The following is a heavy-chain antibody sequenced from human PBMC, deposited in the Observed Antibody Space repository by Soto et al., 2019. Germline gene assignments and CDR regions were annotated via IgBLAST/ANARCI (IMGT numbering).Heavy chain of an antibody. J-gene: IGHJ3*02. V-gene: IGHV3-23*01. CDR3: AKDMYCGGDCYSAFDI. CDR2: ISGSGGST. Sequence: GGSLRLSCAASGFTFSSYAMSWVRQAPGKGLEWVSAISGSGGSTYYADSVKGRFTISRDNSKNTLYLQMNSLRAEDTAVYYCAKDMYCGGDCYSAFDIWGQGTMVTVSS. CDR1: GFTFSSYA. D-gene: IGHD2-21*02.